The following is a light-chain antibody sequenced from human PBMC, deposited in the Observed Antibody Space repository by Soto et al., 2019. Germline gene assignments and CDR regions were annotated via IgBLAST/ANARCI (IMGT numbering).Light chain of an antibody. CDR3: QQSFSAPRT. CDR2: SAS. Sequence: DIQMSQSPSSLSASVGDSVTITCRASETIIDYLNWYQQQPGEAPKLLILSASSLHSGVPSRFRGSGSGTHITLTISSLQPEDFATYFCQQSFSAPRTFGQGTKLQAK. V-gene: IGKV1-39*01. J-gene: IGKJ2*01. CDR1: ETIIDY.